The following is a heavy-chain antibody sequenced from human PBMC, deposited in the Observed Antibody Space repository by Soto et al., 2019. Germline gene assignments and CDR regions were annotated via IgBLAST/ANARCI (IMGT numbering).Heavy chain of an antibody. CDR2: IYYSGST. J-gene: IGHJ4*02. CDR3: ARQSVGPPLMVTYYFDY. CDR1: GGSISSSSYY. D-gene: IGHD1-26*01. Sequence: QLQLQESGPGLVKPSETQSLTCTVSGGSISSSSYYWGWIRQPPGKGLEWIGSIYYSGSTYYNPSLKSRVTISVDTSKNQFSLKLSSVTAADTAVYYCARQSVGPPLMVTYYFDYWGQGTLVTVSS. V-gene: IGHV4-39*01.